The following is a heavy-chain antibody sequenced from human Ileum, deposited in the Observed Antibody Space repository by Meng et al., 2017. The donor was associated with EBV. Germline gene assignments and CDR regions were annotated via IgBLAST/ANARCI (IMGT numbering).Heavy chain of an antibody. J-gene: IGHJ1*01. Sequence: HLQTCVADVLNPSEALSLPCGVYGGSFTVYYWTGIRQPPGKGLDWIGEINHSGSTNYNPSLQSRVVISVDTSKNQFSLNLSSVTAADTAVYYCARGVYGPTTRGREYFIHWVRGTLVTVSS. V-gene: IGHV4-34*01. CDR3: ARGVYGPTTRGREYFIH. CDR1: GGSFTVYY. D-gene: IGHD2-8*01. CDR2: INHSGST.